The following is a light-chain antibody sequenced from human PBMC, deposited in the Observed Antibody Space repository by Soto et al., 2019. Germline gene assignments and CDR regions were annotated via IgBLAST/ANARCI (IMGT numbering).Light chain of an antibody. Sequence: EIVLTQSPATLSLSPGERATLSCRASQSVSSYLAWYQQKPGQAPRLLIYDASNRATGIPARFSGSGSGTDFTLTISILEPADFAVYYCQQRSNWPPRFTFGPGTKVAIK. CDR2: DAS. V-gene: IGKV3-11*01. CDR1: QSVSSY. J-gene: IGKJ3*01. CDR3: QQRSNWPPRFT.